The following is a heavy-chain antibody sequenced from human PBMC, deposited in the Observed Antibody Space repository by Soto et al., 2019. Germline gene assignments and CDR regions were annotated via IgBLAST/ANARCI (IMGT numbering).Heavy chain of an antibody. CDR3: ARVHSSGWFSYDY. CDR2: IYHSGST. D-gene: IGHD6-19*01. CDR1: SGSISSSNW. J-gene: IGHJ4*02. Sequence: SETLSLTCAVSSGSISSSNWWSWVRQPPGKGLEWIGEIYHSGSTNYNPSLKSRVTISVDKSKNSLYLQMNSLRAGDTAVYYCARVHSSGWFSYDYWGQGTLVTVSS. V-gene: IGHV4-4*02.